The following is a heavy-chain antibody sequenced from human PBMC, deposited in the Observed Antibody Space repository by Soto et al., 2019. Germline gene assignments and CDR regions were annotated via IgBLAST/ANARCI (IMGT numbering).Heavy chain of an antibody. D-gene: IGHD2-2*01. CDR2: ISSSSSYI. V-gene: IGHV3-21*01. J-gene: IGHJ4*02. CDR1: GFTFSSYS. Sequence: EVQLVESGGGLVKPGGSLRLSCAASGFTFSSYSMNWVRQAPGKGLEWVSSISSSSSYIYYADSVKGRFTISRDNAKNSVYLKMNSLRAEDTAVYYCARDALDVVGPAEMGRDFDYWGQGTLVTVSS. CDR3: ARDALDVVGPAEMGRDFDY.